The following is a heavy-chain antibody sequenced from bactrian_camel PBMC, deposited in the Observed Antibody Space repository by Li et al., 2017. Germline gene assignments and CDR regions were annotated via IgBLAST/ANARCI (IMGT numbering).Heavy chain of an antibody. V-gene: IGHV3S63*01. CDR3: AADATIVTKAGCYVGFIPEYDF. CDR1: GYTRTGYG. D-gene: IGHD3*01. CDR2: IDGDGPT. J-gene: IGHJ4*01. Sequence: HVQLVESGGGAVEAGGSLRLSCVASGYTRTGYGMAWFRQVPGKEREGVASIDGDGPTHYTNSVKGRFTISHDSAKNTVDLQLNNLKSDDTGMYYCAADATIVTKAGCYVGFIPEYDFRGQGTQVTVS.